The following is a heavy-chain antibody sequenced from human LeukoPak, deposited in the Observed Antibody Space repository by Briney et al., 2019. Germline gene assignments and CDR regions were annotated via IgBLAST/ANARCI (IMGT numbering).Heavy chain of an antibody. V-gene: IGHV3-48*01. CDR3: ASPGDFWSGYYTSKIDY. CDR2: ISSSSSTI. Sequence: GGSLRLSCAASGFTFSNYGMNWVRQAPGKGLEWVSYISSSSSTIYYADSVKGRFTISRDNSKNTLYLQMNSLRAEDTAVYYCASPGDFWSGYYTSKIDYWGQGTLVTVSS. D-gene: IGHD3-3*01. CDR1: GFTFSNYG. J-gene: IGHJ4*02.